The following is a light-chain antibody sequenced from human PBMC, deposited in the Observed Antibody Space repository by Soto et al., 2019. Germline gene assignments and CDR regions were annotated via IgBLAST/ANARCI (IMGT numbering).Light chain of an antibody. CDR1: QDISNT. CDR3: QQCKGYPIT. CDR2: DAS. Sequence: AIQLTQSPSSLSASVGDSVTITCRATQDISNTLAWYQHKPGRVPTLLIFDASTLESGVPSRFTGSGSGTHFTLTISSLQPEDFATYICQQCKGYPITFGQGTRVEV. V-gene: IGKV1-13*02. J-gene: IGKJ5*01.